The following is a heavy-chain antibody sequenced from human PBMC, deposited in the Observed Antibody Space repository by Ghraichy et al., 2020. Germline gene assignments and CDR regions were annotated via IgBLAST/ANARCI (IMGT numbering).Heavy chain of an antibody. D-gene: IGHD3/OR15-3a*01. CDR1: GFTFSSYG. V-gene: IGHV3-30*18. CDR2: ISYDGSNK. Sequence: GGSLRLSCAASGFTFSSYGMHWVHQAPGKGLEWVAVISYDGSNKYYADSVKGRFTISRDNSKNTLYLQMNSLRAEDTAVYYCAKDPSKGLGPLYYYYYMDVWGKGTTVTVSS. CDR3: AKDPSKGLGPLYYYYYMDV. J-gene: IGHJ6*03.